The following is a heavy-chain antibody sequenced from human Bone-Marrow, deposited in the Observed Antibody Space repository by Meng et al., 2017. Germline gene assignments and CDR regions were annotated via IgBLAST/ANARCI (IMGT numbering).Heavy chain of an antibody. V-gene: IGHV3-66*02. CDR1: GFTVSHNY. D-gene: IGHD3-22*01. CDR2: IYSGGNT. J-gene: IGHJ3*02. Sequence: GESLKISCAASGFTVSHNYISWVRQAPGKGLEWASVIYSGGNTYYADSVKGRFTISSDNSKNTVFLQINSLRVEDTALYYCARDKAYYYDSSGYTDDAFDIWGQGTMVTVSS. CDR3: ARDKAYYYDSSGYTDDAFDI.